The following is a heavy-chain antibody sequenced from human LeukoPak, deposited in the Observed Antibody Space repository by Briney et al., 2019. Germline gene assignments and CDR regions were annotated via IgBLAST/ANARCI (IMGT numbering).Heavy chain of an antibody. Sequence: PSETLSLTCAVYGGSFSGYYWSWIRQPPGKGLEWIGEINHNGSTNYNPSLKSRVTISVDTSKNQFSLKLSSVTAADTAVYYCAAVGSGTGAFDYWGQGTLVTVSS. CDR1: GGSFSGYY. D-gene: IGHD2-8*02. CDR3: AAVGSGTGAFDY. V-gene: IGHV4-34*01. CDR2: INHNGST. J-gene: IGHJ4*02.